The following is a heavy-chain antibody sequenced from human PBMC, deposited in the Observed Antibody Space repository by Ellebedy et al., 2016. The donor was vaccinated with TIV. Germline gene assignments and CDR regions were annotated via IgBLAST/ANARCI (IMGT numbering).Heavy chain of an antibody. J-gene: IGHJ4*02. CDR3: AKDLGRWLDYFDY. D-gene: IGHD6-19*01. Sequence: GGSLRLSCAASGFTFRNYGIHWVRQAPGKGLEWVAVISSDGISKNYADSVKGRFTIPRDNSKNTLFLQMNSLRPDDTAVYYCAKDLGRWLDYFDYWGQGTLVTVSS. CDR1: GFTFRNYG. CDR2: ISSDGISK. V-gene: IGHV3-30*18.